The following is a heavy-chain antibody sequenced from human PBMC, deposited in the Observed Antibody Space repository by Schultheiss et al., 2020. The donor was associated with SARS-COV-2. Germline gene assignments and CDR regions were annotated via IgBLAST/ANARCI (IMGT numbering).Heavy chain of an antibody. V-gene: IGHV1-69*13. CDR1: GYTFTSYG. CDR2: IIPIFGTA. Sequence: SVKVSCKASGYTFTSYGISWVRQAPGQGLEWMGGIIPIFGTANYAQKFQGRVTITADESTSTAYMELSSLRSEDTAVYYCAREGLVRGALNNWGQGTLVTVSS. D-gene: IGHD3-10*01. J-gene: IGHJ4*02. CDR3: AREGLVRGALNN.